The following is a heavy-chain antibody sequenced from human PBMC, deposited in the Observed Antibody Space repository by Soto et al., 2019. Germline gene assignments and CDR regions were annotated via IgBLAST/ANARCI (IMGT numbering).Heavy chain of an antibody. J-gene: IGHJ4*02. CDR3: ASDSPGDIDVAGWPLFDC. CDR2: SIPIFGTA. D-gene: IGHD6-19*01. CDR1: GGTFRSYA. V-gene: IGHV1-69*05. Sequence: QVQLVQSGAEVKKPGSSVKVSCKASGGTFRSYALSWVRQAPGQGLEWMGGSIPIFGTATYAQKFQGRVTITCEESTSRGYMDRRSLGSEATAVYYCASDSPGDIDVAGWPLFDCWGQGPLVTVSA.